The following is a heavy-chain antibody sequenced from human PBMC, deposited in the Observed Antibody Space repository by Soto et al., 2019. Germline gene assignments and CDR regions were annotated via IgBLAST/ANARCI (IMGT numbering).Heavy chain of an antibody. D-gene: IGHD2-2*01. CDR3: ATVPAVPIFHY. J-gene: IGHJ4*02. CDR2: FDPEDGET. V-gene: IGHV1-24*01. CDR1: GYTLTELS. Sequence: ASVKVSCKVSGYTLTELSIHWVRQAPGKRLEWMGGFDPEDGETIYAQEFQGRVTMTEDTSIDTAYMALTSLTSEDTAVYYCATVPAVPIFHYWGQGTLVTVSS.